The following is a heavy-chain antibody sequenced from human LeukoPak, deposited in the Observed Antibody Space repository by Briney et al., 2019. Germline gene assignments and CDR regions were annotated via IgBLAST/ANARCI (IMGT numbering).Heavy chain of an antibody. Sequence: SETLSLTCTVSGGSISSYYWSWIRQPPGKGLEWIGYIYYSGSTNYNPSLKSRVTISVDTSKNQFSLKLSPVTAADTAVYYCARGGYYYYDSSGYYWFDPWGQGTLVTVSS. CDR3: ARGGYYYYDSSGYYWFDP. J-gene: IGHJ5*02. D-gene: IGHD3-22*01. CDR2: IYYSGST. V-gene: IGHV4-59*01. CDR1: GGSISSYY.